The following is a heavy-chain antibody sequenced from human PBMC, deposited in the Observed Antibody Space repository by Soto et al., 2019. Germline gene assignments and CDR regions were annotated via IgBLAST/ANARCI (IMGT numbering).Heavy chain of an antibody. Sequence: EVQLVQSGAEVKKPGESLKISCKGSGYSFTSYWIGWVRQMPGKGLEWMGIIYPGDSDTRYSPSFQGQVTISADKSISTAYLQWSSLKASDTAMYYCARSSPRQVRNYYYYYGMDVWGQGTTVTVSS. CDR2: IYPGDSDT. D-gene: IGHD6-6*01. CDR1: GYSFTSYW. CDR3: ARSSPRQVRNYYYYYGMDV. V-gene: IGHV5-51*01. J-gene: IGHJ6*02.